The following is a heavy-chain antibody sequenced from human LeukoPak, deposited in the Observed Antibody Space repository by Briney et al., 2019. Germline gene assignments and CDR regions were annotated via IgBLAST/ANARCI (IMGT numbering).Heavy chain of an antibody. CDR3: ARRGTSSSWAHFDY. Sequence: GGSLRLSCAASGFTFSSYWMTWVRQAPGKGLEWVAKIKQDGSEKYYVGSVKGRFTISRDNAKNSLYLQMNSLGAEDTAVYYCARRGTSSSWAHFDYWGQGTLVTVSS. D-gene: IGHD6-13*01. J-gene: IGHJ4*02. V-gene: IGHV3-7*05. CDR2: IKQDGSEK. CDR1: GFTFSSYW.